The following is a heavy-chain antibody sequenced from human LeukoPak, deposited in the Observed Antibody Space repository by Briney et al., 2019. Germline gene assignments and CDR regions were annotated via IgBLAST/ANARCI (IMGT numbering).Heavy chain of an antibody. CDR3: ARDLGGSYQDY. Sequence: ASVKVSCKASGYTFTTYYMHWVRQAPGQGFEWMGIINPSGGSTNYAQKFQGRVTMTRDTSTSTVYMELSSLRSDDTAAYYCARDLGGSYQDYWGQGTLVTVSS. D-gene: IGHD1-26*01. CDR1: GYTFTTYY. V-gene: IGHV1-46*01. CDR2: INPSGGST. J-gene: IGHJ4*02.